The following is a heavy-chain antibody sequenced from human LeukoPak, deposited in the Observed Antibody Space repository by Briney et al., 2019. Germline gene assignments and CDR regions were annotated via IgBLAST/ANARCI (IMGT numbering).Heavy chain of an antibody. CDR1: GFTFTNAW. D-gene: IGHD3-22*01. CDR3: AKQIVVITQAWFDP. V-gene: IGHV3-23*01. Sequence: PGGSLRLSCAASGFTFTNAWMNWVRQAPGKGLEWVSAISGSGGSTYYADSVKGRFTISRDNSKNTLYLQMNSLRAEDTVVYYCAKQIVVITQAWFDPWGQGTLVTVSS. CDR2: ISGSGGST. J-gene: IGHJ5*02.